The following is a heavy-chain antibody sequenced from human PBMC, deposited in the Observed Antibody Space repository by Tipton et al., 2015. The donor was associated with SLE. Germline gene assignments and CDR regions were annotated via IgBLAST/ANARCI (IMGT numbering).Heavy chain of an antibody. CDR1: GFTFDDYA. D-gene: IGHD6-13*01. CDR2: ISWNSGSI. J-gene: IGHJ3*02. Sequence: SPRLSCAASGFTFDDYAMHWVRQAPGKGLEWVSGISWNSGSIGYADSVKGRFTISRDNAKNSLYLQMNSLRAEDTAVYYCARDLGSSSWLDAFDIWGQGTMVTVSS. V-gene: IGHV3-9*01. CDR3: ARDLGSSSWLDAFDI.